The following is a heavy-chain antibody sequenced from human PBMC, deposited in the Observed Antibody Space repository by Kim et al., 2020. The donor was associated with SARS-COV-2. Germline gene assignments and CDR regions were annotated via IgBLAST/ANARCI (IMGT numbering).Heavy chain of an antibody. V-gene: IGHV3-23*01. CDR1: GLTLDNYD. Sequence: GGSLRLSCAGSGLTLDNYDMSWVRQAPGKGLEWVSGINTEGRNTYYAASVKARFIISRDNSKNTVHLQMDSLEAEDSAIYYCVSDPDTDSWHWDHWGQGTLVTVSS. J-gene: IGHJ4*02. CDR3: VSDPDTDSWHWDH. D-gene: IGHD3-22*01. CDR2: INTEGRNT.